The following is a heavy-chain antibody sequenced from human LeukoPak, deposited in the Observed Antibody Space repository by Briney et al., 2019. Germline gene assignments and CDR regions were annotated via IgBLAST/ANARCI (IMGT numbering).Heavy chain of an antibody. CDR1: GFTFSGSA. J-gene: IGHJ4*02. CDR2: IRSKAKSYAT. V-gene: IGHV3-73*01. CDR3: TQTSVYYGSGSYYGALNDY. Sequence: PGGSLRLSCAASGFTFSGSAMQWVRQASGKGREGVGRIRSKAKSYATAYAGSGKGRLTISRDYSKNTAYLQMNSLKTEDTAVYYCTQTSVYYGSGSYYGALNDYWGQGTLVTVSS. D-gene: IGHD3-10*01.